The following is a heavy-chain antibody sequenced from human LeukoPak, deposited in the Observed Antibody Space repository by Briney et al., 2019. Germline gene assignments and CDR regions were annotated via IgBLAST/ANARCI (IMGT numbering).Heavy chain of an antibody. Sequence: GGSLRLSCAASGFTFSSYSMNWVRQAPGKGLEWVSSISDTDDSTYDADSVKGRFSISRDNSKNTLYLQMNSLRAEDTAIYYCAKGPIPCSSTSCPRSAFDVWGQGTMVTVSS. CDR1: GFTFSSYS. D-gene: IGHD2-2*01. CDR2: ISDTDDST. J-gene: IGHJ3*01. CDR3: AKGPIPCSSTSCPRSAFDV. V-gene: IGHV3-23*01.